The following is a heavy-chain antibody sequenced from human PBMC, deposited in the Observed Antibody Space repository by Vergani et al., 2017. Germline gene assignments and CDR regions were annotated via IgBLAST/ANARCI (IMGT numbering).Heavy chain of an antibody. CDR3: ARIEDSYGYDDYYYMDV. J-gene: IGHJ6*03. Sequence: QLQLQESGPGLVKPSETLSLTCTVSGGYISSSSYYWGWIRQPPGKGLEWIGGIYYCGSTYYNPSLKSRVTISVDTSKNQFSLKLSSVTAAGTAVYYCARIEDSYGYDDYYYMDVWGKGTTVTVS. D-gene: IGHD5-18*01. CDR1: GGYISSSSYY. CDR2: IYYCGST. V-gene: IGHV4-39*01.